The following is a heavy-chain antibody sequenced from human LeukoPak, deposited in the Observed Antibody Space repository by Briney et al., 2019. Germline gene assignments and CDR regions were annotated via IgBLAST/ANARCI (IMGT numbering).Heavy chain of an antibody. CDR3: AKVARGCGGSCQDETDY. V-gene: IGHV3-30*18. CDR2: ISYDGSNK. J-gene: IGHJ4*02. CDR1: GFTFSSYG. Sequence: GGSLRLSCAASGFTFSSYGMHWVRQAPGKGLEWVAVISYDGSNKYYADSVKGRFTISRDNSKNTLYLQMNSLRAEDTAVYYCAKVARGCGGSCQDETDYWGQGTLVSVSS. D-gene: IGHD2-15*01.